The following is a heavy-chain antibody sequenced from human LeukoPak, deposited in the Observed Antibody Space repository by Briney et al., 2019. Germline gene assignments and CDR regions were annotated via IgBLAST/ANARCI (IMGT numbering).Heavy chain of an antibody. CDR3: ARSSYYGDYAPGAFDI. CDR1: GFSLSTSGMC. V-gene: IGHV2-70*11. J-gene: IGHJ3*02. CDR2: IDWDDDK. D-gene: IGHD4-17*01. Sequence: ESGPALVKPTQTLTLTCTFSGFSLSTSGMCVSWIRQPPGKALEWLARIDWDDDKYYSTSLKTRLTISKDTSKNQVVLTMTNMDPVDTATYYCARSSYYGDYAPGAFDIWGQGTMVTVSS.